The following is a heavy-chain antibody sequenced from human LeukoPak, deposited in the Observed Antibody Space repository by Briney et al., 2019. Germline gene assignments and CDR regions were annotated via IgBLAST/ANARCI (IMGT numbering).Heavy chain of an antibody. V-gene: IGHV4-39*07. J-gene: IGHJ3*02. CDR3: ARDPDSGSYFVDI. CDR1: GGSISSSSYY. CDR2: IYHSGST. D-gene: IGHD1-26*01. Sequence: SETLSLTRTVSGGSISSSSYYWGWIRQPPGKGLEWIGSIYHSGSTYYNPSLKSRVTISVDTSKNQFSLKLSSVTAADTAVYYCARDPDSGSYFVDIWGQGTMVTVSS.